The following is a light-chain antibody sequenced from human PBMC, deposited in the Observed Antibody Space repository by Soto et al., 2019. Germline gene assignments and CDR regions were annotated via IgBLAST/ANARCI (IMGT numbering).Light chain of an antibody. CDR1: QSVSNNY. CDR3: QEYGNSRWT. Sequence: EIVLTQSPGTLSLSPGERATLSCRASQSVSNNYLAWYQQKPGQTPRLLIYGASSRATGIPDRFRGSGSGADFTLTITRLEPEDFAVYYCQEYGNSRWTFGQGTKVEIK. CDR2: GAS. V-gene: IGKV3-20*01. J-gene: IGKJ1*01.